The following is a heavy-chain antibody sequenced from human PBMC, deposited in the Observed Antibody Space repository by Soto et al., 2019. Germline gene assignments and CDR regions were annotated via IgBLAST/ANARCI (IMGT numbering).Heavy chain of an antibody. D-gene: IGHD3-22*01. Sequence: SETLSLTCTVSGGSISSGGYYWSWIRQHPGKGLEWIGCIHYSGSTYYNPSLKSRVTISVDTSKNQFSLKLSSVTAADTAVYYCAKFSYHDSSGYYFYWFDPWGQGALVTVPS. J-gene: IGHJ5*02. CDR1: GGSISSGGYY. CDR2: IHYSGST. CDR3: AKFSYHDSSGYYFYWFDP. V-gene: IGHV4-31*03.